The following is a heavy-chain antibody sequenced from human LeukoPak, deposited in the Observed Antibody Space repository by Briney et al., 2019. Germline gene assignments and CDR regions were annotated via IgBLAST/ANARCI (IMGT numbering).Heavy chain of an antibody. Sequence: GRSLRLSCAASGFTFSSYVMHWVRQAPGKGLEWVAVISYDGSNKYYADSAKGRFTISRDNSKNTLSLQMNSLRAEDTAVYYCARGYSDYGSWFDPWGQGTLVTVSS. CDR1: GFTFSSYV. D-gene: IGHD5-12*01. CDR2: ISYDGSNK. CDR3: ARGYSDYGSWFDP. V-gene: IGHV3-30*03. J-gene: IGHJ5*02.